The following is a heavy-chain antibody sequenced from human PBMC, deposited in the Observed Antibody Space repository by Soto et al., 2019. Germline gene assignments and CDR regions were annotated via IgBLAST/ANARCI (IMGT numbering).Heavy chain of an antibody. D-gene: IGHD6-13*01. CDR3: EKRSSNTWYIFDY. CDR2: ISVSGGST. Sequence: GGSLRLSCAASGFTFSSYAMSWVRQAPGKGLEWVSAISVSGGSTYYADSVKGRFTISRDNSKNTLFLQMNSLRAEDTAGYYWEKRSSNTWYIFDYCGPXPLVTVSS. J-gene: IGHJ4*02. V-gene: IGHV3-23*01. CDR1: GFTFSSYA.